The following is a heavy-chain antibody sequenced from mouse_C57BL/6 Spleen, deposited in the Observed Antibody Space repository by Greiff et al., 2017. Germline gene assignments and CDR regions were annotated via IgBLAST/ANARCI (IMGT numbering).Heavy chain of an antibody. CDR3: ARNPYYSNCPYAMDY. Sequence: QVQLQQSGPGLVQPSQSLSITCTVSGFSLTSYGVHWVRQSPGKGLEWLGVIWSGVSTDYNAAFISRLSISKDNSKSQVFIKINNLQADDTAIYYCARNPYYSNCPYAMDYWGQGTSVTVSS. CDR2: IWSGVST. CDR1: GFSLTSYG. J-gene: IGHJ4*01. V-gene: IGHV2-2*01. D-gene: IGHD2-5*01.